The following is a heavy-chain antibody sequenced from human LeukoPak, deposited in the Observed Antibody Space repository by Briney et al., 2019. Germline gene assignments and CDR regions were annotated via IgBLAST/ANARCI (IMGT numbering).Heavy chain of an antibody. CDR3: ARRGGYYDSSGYTY. V-gene: IGHV4-59*08. CDR2: ISYSGST. CDR1: GGSISSYY. Sequence: SETLSLTCTVSGGSISSYYWSWIRQPPGKGLELIGYISYSGSTYYNPSLKSRVTISVDTSKNHFSLKLSSVTAADTAVYYCARRGGYYDSSGYTYWGQGTLVTVSS. D-gene: IGHD3-22*01. J-gene: IGHJ4*02.